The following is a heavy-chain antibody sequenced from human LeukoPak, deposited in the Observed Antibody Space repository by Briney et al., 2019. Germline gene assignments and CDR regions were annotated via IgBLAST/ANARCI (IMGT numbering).Heavy chain of an antibody. CDR2: VSGSGATT. D-gene: IGHD5-12*01. CDR1: GFTSSNYA. J-gene: IGHJ4*02. Sequence: GGSLRLSCAASGFTSSNYAMGWVRQAPGKGLEWVSTVSGSGATTHYADSVKGRFTISRDTSKNTLYLQMNSLRAEDTAVYYCAGRPPIIVAGPFDYCGQGTLVTVSS. CDR3: AGRPPIIVAGPFDY. V-gene: IGHV3-23*01.